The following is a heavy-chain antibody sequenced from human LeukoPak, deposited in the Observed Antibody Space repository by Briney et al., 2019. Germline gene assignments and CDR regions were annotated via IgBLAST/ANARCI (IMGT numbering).Heavy chain of an antibody. CDR1: GLRFGSYW. V-gene: IGHV3-33*08. J-gene: IGHJ6*02. CDR2: IWYDGSNK. D-gene: IGHD2-2*01. Sequence: GGSLRLSCAASGLRFGSYWMNWVHQAPGKGLEWVAVIWYDGSNKYYADSVRGRFTISRDNSKNTLYLQMNSLRAEDTAVYYCARKLGYCSSTSCTRAAKTSYYYGMDVWGQGTTVTVSS. CDR3: ARKLGYCSSTSCTRAAKTSYYYGMDV.